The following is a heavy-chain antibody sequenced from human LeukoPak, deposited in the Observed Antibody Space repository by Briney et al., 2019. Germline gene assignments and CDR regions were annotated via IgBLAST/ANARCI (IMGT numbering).Heavy chain of an antibody. CDR2: ISSSGST. J-gene: IGHJ3*02. D-gene: IGHD3-3*02. V-gene: IGHV4-4*07. Sequence: PSETLSLTCTVSGGSISSYYWSWIRQPAGKGLEWIGRISSSGSTIYSPSLKSRVTMSLDTSKNQFSLKLTSVTAADTAIYYCTIFVVADPDAFEIWGQGTTVTVSS. CDR3: TIFVVADPDAFEI. CDR1: GGSISSYY.